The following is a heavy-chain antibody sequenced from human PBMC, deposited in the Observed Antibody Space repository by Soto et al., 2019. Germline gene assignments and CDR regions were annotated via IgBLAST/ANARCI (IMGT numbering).Heavy chain of an antibody. CDR1: GASFSNNY. D-gene: IGHD3-10*01. J-gene: IGHJ4*02. CDR2: ISPSGTT. CDR3: ATSLWFGTQPEI. V-gene: IGHV4-34*01. Sequence: LSLTCAVYGASFSNNYWTWVRQPPVKGLEWIGEISPSGTTKYIPSLKSRGTISVDTSRKQFFLKVTSVSAADTAVYYCATSLWFGTQPEIWGPGTLVTVSS.